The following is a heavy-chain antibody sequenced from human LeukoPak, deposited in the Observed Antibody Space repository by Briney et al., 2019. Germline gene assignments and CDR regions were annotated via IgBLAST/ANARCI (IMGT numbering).Heavy chain of an antibody. D-gene: IGHD5-12*01. CDR2: IHNDGNT. CDR1: GGSSGSNE. J-gene: IGHJ4*02. Sequence: AETLSLPCPVTGGSSGSNECSWIRQPSRKRLEWIGRIHNDGNTESNPSLRGRVTISVDTSKNQFALKLSSVTAADTAVYYCATETPGHSAHGNFAYWGQGTLVTASP. V-gene: IGHV4-4*07. CDR3: ATETPGHSAHGNFAY.